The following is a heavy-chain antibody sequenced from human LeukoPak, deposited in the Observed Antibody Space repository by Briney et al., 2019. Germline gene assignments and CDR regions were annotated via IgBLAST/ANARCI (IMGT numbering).Heavy chain of an antibody. V-gene: IGHV1-24*01. CDR3: AADRVLMLLGELSGALDI. CDR2: FDPEDGET. J-gene: IGHJ3*02. D-gene: IGHD3-10*01. CDR1: GYSLTESS. Sequence: ASVKVSCKVSGYSLTESSMYWVRQAPGKGLEWMGGFDPEDGETIYAQKFQGRVTMTEDTSTDTAYMELSSLRSEDTAVYYCAADRVLMLLGELSGALDIWGQGTMVTVSS.